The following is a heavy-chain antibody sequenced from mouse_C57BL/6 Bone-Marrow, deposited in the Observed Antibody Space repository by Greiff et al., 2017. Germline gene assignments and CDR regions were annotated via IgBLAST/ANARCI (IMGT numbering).Heavy chain of an antibody. CDR3: ARKRRSVLYAMDY. Sequence: EVHVQQPGPELVKPGASVKISCKASGYSFTDYYMNWVKQSTGQSLEWIGVINPNYGTTSYNQKFKGKATLTVDQSSSTAYMQLNSLTSEDSAVYDYARKRRSVLYAMDYGGQGTTVTVSS. J-gene: IGHJ4*01. CDR2: INPNYGTT. V-gene: IGHV1-39*01. CDR1: GYSFTDYY.